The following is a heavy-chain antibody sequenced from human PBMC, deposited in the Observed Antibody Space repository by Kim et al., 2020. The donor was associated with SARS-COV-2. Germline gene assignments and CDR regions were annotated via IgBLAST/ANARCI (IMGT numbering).Heavy chain of an antibody. J-gene: IGHJ4*02. V-gene: IGHV3-48*03. CDR3: ARGAVGLDY. D-gene: IGHD3-10*01. Sequence: TIYYAESVMGRFTISRDNAKNSLFLHRDSLRAEDTAVYYCARGAVGLDYWGQGTLVAVSS. CDR2: TI.